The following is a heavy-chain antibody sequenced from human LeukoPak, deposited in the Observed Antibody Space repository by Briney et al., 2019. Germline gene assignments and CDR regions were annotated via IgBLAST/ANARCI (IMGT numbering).Heavy chain of an antibody. J-gene: IGHJ6*04. CDR3: ARDSITMIVVVTDRNHGLDV. CDR2: IYHSGST. D-gene: IGHD3-22*01. Sequence: SETLSLTCTVSGYSISSGYYWGWIRQPPGKGLEWIGSIYHSGSTYYNPSLKSRVTISVDTSKNQFSLKLSSVTAAGTAVYHCARDSITMIVVVTDRNHGLDVWGKGTTVTVSS. V-gene: IGHV4-38-2*02. CDR1: GYSISSGYY.